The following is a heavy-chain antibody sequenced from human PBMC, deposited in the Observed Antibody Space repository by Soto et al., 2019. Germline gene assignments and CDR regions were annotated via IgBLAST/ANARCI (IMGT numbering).Heavy chain of an antibody. V-gene: IGHV4-59*01. J-gene: IGHJ4*02. CDR1: GGSISSYY. D-gene: IGHD6-13*01. CDR3: ARTEETQLVLFYY. CDR2: IYYSGST. Sequence: SETLSLTCTVSGGSISSYYWSWIRQPPGKGLEWIGYIYYSGSTNYNPSLKSRVTISVDTSKNQFSLKLSSVTAADTAVYYCARTEETQLVLFYYLGQGTLVTVSS.